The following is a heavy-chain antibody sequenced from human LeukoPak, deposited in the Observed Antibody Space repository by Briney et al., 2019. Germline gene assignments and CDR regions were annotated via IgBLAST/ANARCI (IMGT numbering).Heavy chain of an antibody. CDR1: GFTVSSYG. CDR2: IRYDGSNK. Sequence: PGGSLRLSCAASGFTVSSYGMHWVRQAPGKGLEWVAFIRYDGSNKYYADSVKGRFTISRDNSKNTLYLQMNSLRAEDTAVYYCAKDKTTIGYCSSTSCFSMTDYWGQGTLVTVSS. CDR3: AKDKTTIGYCSSTSCFSMTDY. J-gene: IGHJ4*02. D-gene: IGHD2-2*01. V-gene: IGHV3-30*02.